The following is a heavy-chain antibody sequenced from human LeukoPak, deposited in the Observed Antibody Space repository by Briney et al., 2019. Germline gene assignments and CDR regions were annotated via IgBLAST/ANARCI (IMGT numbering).Heavy chain of an antibody. CDR2: INTNTGNP. J-gene: IGHJ3*02. Sequence: GASVKVSCKASGYTLTSYAMNWVRQAPGQGLEWMGWINTNTGNPTYAQGFTGRSVFSLDTSVSTAYLQISSLKAEDTAVYYCARDVSSSWYEDPLGDIWGQGTMVTVSS. CDR3: ARDVSSSWYEDPLGDI. CDR1: GYTLTSYA. D-gene: IGHD6-13*01. V-gene: IGHV7-4-1*02.